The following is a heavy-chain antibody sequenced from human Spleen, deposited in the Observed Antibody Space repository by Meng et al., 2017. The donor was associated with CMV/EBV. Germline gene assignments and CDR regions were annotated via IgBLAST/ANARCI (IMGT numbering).Heavy chain of an antibody. V-gene: IGHV4-39*07. J-gene: IGHJ5*02. Sequence: ESLKISCTVSGGSISSSGYYWGWIRQPPGKGLEWIGNIYYIGSTYYSASLKSRVTISVDTSKNQFSLKLNSVTAADTAVYYCARERRELGYCSNGVCTNWFDPWGQGTLVTVSS. CDR2: IYYIGST. CDR1: GGSISSSGYY. D-gene: IGHD2-8*01. CDR3: ARERRELGYCSNGVCTNWFDP.